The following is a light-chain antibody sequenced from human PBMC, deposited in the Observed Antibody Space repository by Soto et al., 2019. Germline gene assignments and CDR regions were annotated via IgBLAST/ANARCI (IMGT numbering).Light chain of an antibody. J-gene: IGLJ3*02. CDR3: SSYTSSSTPWV. Sequence: QSALTQPASVSGSPGQSITISCTGTSSDVGGYNYVSWYQQHPGKAPKLMIYDVSNRPSGVSNRFSGSKSGNTASLTISGLQAEDEADYYCSSYTSSSTPWVFDGGTKLTVL. CDR2: DVS. CDR1: SSDVGGYNY. V-gene: IGLV2-14*01.